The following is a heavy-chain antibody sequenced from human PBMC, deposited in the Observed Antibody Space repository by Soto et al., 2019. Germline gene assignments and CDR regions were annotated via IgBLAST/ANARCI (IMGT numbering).Heavy chain of an antibody. V-gene: IGHV3-72*01. CDR2: IRNKPNGHTT. CDR1: GFTFSGHY. D-gene: IGHD2-21*02. Sequence: EVQLVESGGGLVQPGGSLRLSCEGSGFTFSGHYMDWVRQAPGKGLEWLGRIRNKPNGHTTAYAASVKGRFTISRDDSTNLVYLAMKSLKSEDTALYYCSTTVITAPLFEYWGQGTLVAVSS. J-gene: IGHJ4*02. CDR3: STTVITAPLFEY.